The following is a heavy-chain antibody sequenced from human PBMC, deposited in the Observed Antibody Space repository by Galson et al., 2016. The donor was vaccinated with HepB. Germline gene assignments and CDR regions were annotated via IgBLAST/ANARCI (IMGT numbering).Heavy chain of an antibody. J-gene: IGHJ4*02. CDR1: GLTFSSCA. CDR3: AKGDKVTGWDY. V-gene: IGHV3-23*01. Sequence: SLRLSCAASGLTFSSCAMYWVRQAPGKGLEWVSAVSGSGTNTYHANSVKGRFTVSRDNSKNTLYLQMNSLRAEDTAVYYCAKGDKVTGWDYWGQGTLATVSS. D-gene: IGHD6-19*01. CDR2: VSGSGTNT.